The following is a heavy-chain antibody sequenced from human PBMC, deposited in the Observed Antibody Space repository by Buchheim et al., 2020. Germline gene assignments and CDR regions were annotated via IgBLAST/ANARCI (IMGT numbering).Heavy chain of an antibody. CDR1: GFPFIGYA. V-gene: IGHV3-23*01. J-gene: IGHJ6*01. CDR3: AKETVTAGAGYYGVDV. Sequence: EVQLLESGGGLIQPGGSLRLSCAASGFPFIGYAMSWVRQAPGKGLEWVSSFIGGIGTTYYADSVKGRFTIPGDTSKNTLFLQMNSLRAGDTAVYYCAKETVTAGAGYYGVDVWGQGTT. CDR2: FIGGIGTT. D-gene: IGHD4-17*01.